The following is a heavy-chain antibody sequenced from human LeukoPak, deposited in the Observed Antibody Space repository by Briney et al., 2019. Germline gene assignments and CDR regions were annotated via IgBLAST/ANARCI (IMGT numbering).Heavy chain of an antibody. Sequence: SGGSLRLSCAASGFTFSSYWMHWVRQAPGKGLVWVSRINTDGSSTSYADSMKGRFTISRDNAKNTLYLQMNSLRAEDTAVYYCARVSSSSWWALDYWGQGTLVTVSS. V-gene: IGHV3-74*01. D-gene: IGHD6-13*01. J-gene: IGHJ4*02. CDR2: INTDGSST. CDR3: ARVSSSSWWALDY. CDR1: GFTFSSYW.